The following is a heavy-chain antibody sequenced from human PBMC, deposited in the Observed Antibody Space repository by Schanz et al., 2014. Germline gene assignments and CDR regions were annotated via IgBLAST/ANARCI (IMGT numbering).Heavy chain of an antibody. CDR3: ARDRRFLDRDDLYYFDS. CDR2: ISVYNHNK. J-gene: IGHJ4*02. D-gene: IGHD3-3*01. V-gene: IGHV1-18*01. CDR1: GYIFINSG. Sequence: QIQLVQSGPEVKKPGATVKVSCKASGYIFINSGISWVRQAPGQGLEWMGWISVYNHNKEYDQKFQGRVTMTTDTSTSTAYMALTDLRSDDTAVYYCARDRRFLDRDDLYYFDSWGQGTLVIVSS.